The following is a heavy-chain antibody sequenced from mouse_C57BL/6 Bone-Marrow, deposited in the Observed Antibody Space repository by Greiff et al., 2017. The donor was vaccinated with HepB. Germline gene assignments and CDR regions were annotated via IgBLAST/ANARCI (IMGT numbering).Heavy chain of an antibody. V-gene: IGHV5-17*01. J-gene: IGHJ1*03. Sequence: EVMLVESGGGLVKPGGSLKLSCAASGFTFSDYGMHWVRQAPEKGLEWVAYISSGSSTIYYADTVKGRFTISRDNAKNTLFLQMTSLRSEDKAMYYCARGFYYYGSSYWYFDVWGTGTTVTVSS. CDR2: ISSGSSTI. CDR1: GFTFSDYG. CDR3: ARGFYYYGSSYWYFDV. D-gene: IGHD1-1*01.